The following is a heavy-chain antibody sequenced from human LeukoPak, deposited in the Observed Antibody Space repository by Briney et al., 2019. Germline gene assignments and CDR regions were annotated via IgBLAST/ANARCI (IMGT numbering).Heavy chain of an antibody. Sequence: ASVKVSCKASGYPFTGYYILWVRQAPGQGPECVGWINPHSGVTTYAQNFQGRVTMTRDTSISKAYMELSRLRSDDTAVYYCARGPMVRGVLTLGNFDYWGQGTLVTVSS. CDR3: ARGPMVRGVLTLGNFDY. J-gene: IGHJ4*02. CDR2: INPHSGVT. D-gene: IGHD3-10*01. V-gene: IGHV1-2*02. CDR1: GYPFTGYY.